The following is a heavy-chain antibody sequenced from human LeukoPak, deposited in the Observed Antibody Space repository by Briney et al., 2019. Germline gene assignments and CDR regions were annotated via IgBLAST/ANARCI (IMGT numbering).Heavy chain of an antibody. J-gene: IGHJ4*02. CDR2: ISGSGGFT. CDR3: AKDPSSGWLSQIDF. Sequence: PGGSLRLSCAASGFTFSSYEMNWVRQAPGKGLKWFAVISGSGGFTHYADSVKGRFTISRDNSNNTVHLQMNSLRGDDTGVYYCAKDPSSGWLSQIDFWGQGTLVTVSS. CDR1: GFTFSSYE. D-gene: IGHD6-19*01. V-gene: IGHV3-23*01.